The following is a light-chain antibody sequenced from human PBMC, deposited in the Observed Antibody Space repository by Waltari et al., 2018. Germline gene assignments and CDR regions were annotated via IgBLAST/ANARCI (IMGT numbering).Light chain of an antibody. Sequence: IQLTQSPSLSASVGDRVTITCRASQDISAFLAWFQQKPGKAPELLIFAASTLQSGVPSRFSGSGSGTDFTLTISSLQPEDFATYYCQHVKNFPLTFGGGTKVEI. J-gene: IGKJ4*01. CDR1: QDISAF. CDR3: QHVKNFPLT. V-gene: IGKV1-9*01. CDR2: AAS.